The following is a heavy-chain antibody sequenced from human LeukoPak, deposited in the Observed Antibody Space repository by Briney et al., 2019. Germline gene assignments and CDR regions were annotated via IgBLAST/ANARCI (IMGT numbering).Heavy chain of an antibody. V-gene: IGHV1-2*02. CDR3: ARGDQIAVAGITNWFDP. J-gene: IGHJ5*02. CDR1: GYTFTGYY. D-gene: IGHD6-19*01. CDR2: INPNSGGT. Sequence: ASVKVSCKASGYTFTGYYMHWVRQAPGQGLEWMGWINPNSGGTNYAQKFQGRVTITADESTSTAYMELSSLRSEDTAVYYCARGDQIAVAGITNWFDPWGQGTLVTVSS.